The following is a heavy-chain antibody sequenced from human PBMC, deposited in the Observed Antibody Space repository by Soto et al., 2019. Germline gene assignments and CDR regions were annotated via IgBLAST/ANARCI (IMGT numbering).Heavy chain of an antibody. CDR1: GGSISSGSSY. Sequence: QLQLQESGPGLVKPSETLSLTCTVSGGSISSGSSYWGWIRQPPGKGLEWIGNTYYRGNTYYNPSLKSRVNISIDSSKTQFSLKLNSVTTADTAVYYCAAQDYGAKGYYFETWGQGTLVSVSS. J-gene: IGHJ4*02. CDR2: TYYRGNT. D-gene: IGHD4-17*01. V-gene: IGHV4-39*01. CDR3: AAQDYGAKGYYFET.